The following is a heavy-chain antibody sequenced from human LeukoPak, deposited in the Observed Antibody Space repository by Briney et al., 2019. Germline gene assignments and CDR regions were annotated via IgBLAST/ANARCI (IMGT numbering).Heavy chain of an antibody. V-gene: IGHV5-51*01. J-gene: IGHJ4*02. CDR1: GYGFTSYW. CDR3: ARLDYDDYVFDY. CDR2: IFPGDSDS. Sequence: GEPLKISCKGSGYGFTSYWIGWVRHMPGKGLEWMAIIFPGDSDSRYSPSFQGQVTNSADKSITTAYLQWSSLKASDTAMYYCARLDYDDYVFDYWGQGTLVTVSS. D-gene: IGHD3-16*01.